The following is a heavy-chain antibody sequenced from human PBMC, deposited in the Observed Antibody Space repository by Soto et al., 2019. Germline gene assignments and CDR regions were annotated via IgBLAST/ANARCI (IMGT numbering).Heavy chain of an antibody. V-gene: IGHV1-18*01. Sequence: QVQLVQSGGEVKKPGASVKVSCKASGDTVTNYGISWVRQAPGQGLEWLGWISSYNGHTNYALKFQDRITFTTDTSTSTASMESRSLTSDETAVYSCASATTIAVAGRETWGQGTLVTVSS. D-gene: IGHD6-19*01. J-gene: IGHJ4*02. CDR1: GDTVTNYG. CDR3: ASATTIAVAGRET. CDR2: ISSYNGHT.